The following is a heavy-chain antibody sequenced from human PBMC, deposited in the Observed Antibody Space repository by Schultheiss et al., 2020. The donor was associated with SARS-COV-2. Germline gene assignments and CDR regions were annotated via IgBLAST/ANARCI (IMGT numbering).Heavy chain of an antibody. CDR2: INHSGST. J-gene: IGHJ6*03. V-gene: IGHV4-34*01. D-gene: IGHD2-2*01. CDR1: GGSISSYY. CDR3: ARGVVVPAAHNYYMDV. Sequence: SETLSLTCTVSGGSISSYYWSWIRQPPGKGLEWIGEINHSGSTNYNPSLKSRVTISVDTSKNQFSLKLSSVTAADTAVYYCARGVVVPAAHNYYMDVWGKGTTVTVSS.